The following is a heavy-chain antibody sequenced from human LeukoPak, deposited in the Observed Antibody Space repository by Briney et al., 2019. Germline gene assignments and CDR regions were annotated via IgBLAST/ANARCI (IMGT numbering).Heavy chain of an antibody. CDR2: IWYDGSNK. CDR3: ARDLAQQLGYNWFDP. V-gene: IGHV3-33*01. D-gene: IGHD6-13*01. CDR1: GFTFSSYG. Sequence: GGSLRLSCAASGFTFSSYGMHWVRQAPGKGLEWVAVIWYDGSNKYYADSVKGRFTISRDNSKNTLYLQMNSLRAEDTAVYYCARDLAQQLGYNWFDPWGQGTLVIVSS. J-gene: IGHJ5*02.